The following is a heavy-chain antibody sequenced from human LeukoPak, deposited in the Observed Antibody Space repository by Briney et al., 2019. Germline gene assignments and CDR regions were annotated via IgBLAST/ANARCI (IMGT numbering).Heavy chain of an antibody. Sequence: SVKVSCKASGGTFSIYAISWVRQAPGQGLEWMGRIIPILGIANYAQKFQGRVTITADKSTSTAYMELSSLRSEDTAVYYCARVGIAVAGPLGWGQGTLVTVSS. V-gene: IGHV1-69*04. CDR2: IIPILGIA. CDR3: ARVGIAVAGPLG. J-gene: IGHJ4*02. D-gene: IGHD6-19*01. CDR1: GGTFSIYA.